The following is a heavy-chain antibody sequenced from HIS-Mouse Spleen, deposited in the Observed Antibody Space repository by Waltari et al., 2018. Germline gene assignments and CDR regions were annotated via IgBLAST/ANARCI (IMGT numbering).Heavy chain of an antibody. D-gene: IGHD6-13*01. CDR2: IYYSGST. J-gene: IGHJ2*01. V-gene: IGHV4-39*07. CDR1: GGSISRSSYY. CDR3: AREIPYSSSWYDWYFDL. Sequence: QLQLQESGPGLVTPSETLSLTCTVSGGSISRSSYYWGWIRQPPGKGLEWIGSIYYSGSTYYNPSLKSRVTISVDTSKNQFSLKLSSVTAADTAEYYCAREIPYSSSWYDWYFDLWGRGTLVTVSS.